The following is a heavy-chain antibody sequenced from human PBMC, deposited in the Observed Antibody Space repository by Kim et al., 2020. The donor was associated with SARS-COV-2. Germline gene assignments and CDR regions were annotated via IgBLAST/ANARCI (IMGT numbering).Heavy chain of an antibody. CDR2: IDPSDSYT. CDR3: ARRLRSSSWSVYYYYYYGMDV. CDR1: GYSFTSYW. V-gene: IGHV5-10-1*01. D-gene: IGHD6-13*01. Sequence: GESLKISCKGSGYSFTSYWISWVRQMPGKGLEWMGRIDPSDSYTNYSPSFQGHVTISADKSISTAYLQWSSLKASDTAMYYCARRLRSSSWSVYYYYYYGMDVWGQGTTVTVSS. J-gene: IGHJ6*02.